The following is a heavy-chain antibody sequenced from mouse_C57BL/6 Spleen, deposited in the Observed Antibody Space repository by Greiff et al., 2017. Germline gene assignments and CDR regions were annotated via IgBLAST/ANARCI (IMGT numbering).Heavy chain of an antibody. CDR3: ARWPLYYYGSEVYYAMDY. Sequence: QVQLQQPGAELVKPGASVKLSCKASGYTFTSYWMQWVKQRPGQGLEWIGEIDPSDSHTNYNQKFKGKATLTVDTSSSTAYMQLSSLTSEDSAVYYCARWPLYYYGSEVYYAMDYWGQGTSVTVSS. D-gene: IGHD1-1*01. J-gene: IGHJ4*01. CDR2: IDPSDSHT. V-gene: IGHV1-50*01. CDR1: GYTFTSYW.